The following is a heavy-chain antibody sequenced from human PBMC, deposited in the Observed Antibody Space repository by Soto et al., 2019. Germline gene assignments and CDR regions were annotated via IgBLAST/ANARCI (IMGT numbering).Heavy chain of an antibody. CDR1: GYTFTSYG. CDR2: ISAYNGNT. Sequence: ASVKVSCKASGYTFTSYGISWVRQAPGQGLEWMGWISAYNGNTNYAQKLQGRVTMTTDTSTSTAYMELRSLRSDDTAVYYCAREGGLYDYVWGSYRYDYWGQGTLVTVSS. D-gene: IGHD3-16*02. CDR3: AREGGLYDYVWGSYRYDY. V-gene: IGHV1-18*01. J-gene: IGHJ4*02.